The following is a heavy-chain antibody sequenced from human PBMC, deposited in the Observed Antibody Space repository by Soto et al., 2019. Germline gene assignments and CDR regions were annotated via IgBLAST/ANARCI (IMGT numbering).Heavy chain of an antibody. V-gene: IGHV3-23*01. J-gene: IGHJ4*02. CDR3: AKDAPGSGWLSDY. Sequence: EGQLLESGGGLVDPGGSLRLSCAASGFTFSLYAMSWVRQAPGKGLEWVSTIGGSGGDTFYADFVRGRFTISRDNSRNNLYLQMNSLRAEDTAVYYCAKDAPGSGWLSDYWGQGTLVTVSS. CDR2: IGGSGGDT. CDR1: GFTFSLYA. D-gene: IGHD3-22*01.